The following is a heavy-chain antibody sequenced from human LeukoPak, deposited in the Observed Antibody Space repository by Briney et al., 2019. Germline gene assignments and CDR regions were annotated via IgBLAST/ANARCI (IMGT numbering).Heavy chain of an antibody. D-gene: IGHD3-9*01. J-gene: IGHJ4*02. Sequence: PSETLSLTCTVSGGSISNYYWSWIRQPPGKGLEWIGYIHYSGSTNYNPSLKSRVTISVDTSKNQFSLKLRSVTAADTAVYYCARVTGYMIEDSFDYWGQGILVTVSS. CDR1: GGSISNYY. V-gene: IGHV4-59*01. CDR3: ARVTGYMIEDSFDY. CDR2: IHYSGST.